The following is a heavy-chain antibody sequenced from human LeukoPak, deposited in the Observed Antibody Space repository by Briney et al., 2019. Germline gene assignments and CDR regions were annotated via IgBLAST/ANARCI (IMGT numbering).Heavy chain of an antibody. CDR2: TYYRSKRYN. Sequence: SQTLSLTCAISGDSVSSNSPTWNCIMHSPSRGLEWLGRTYYRSKRYNDYAVSVKSRIIINPDPSKNQFSLQLNSVTPEDTAVYYCARDPYSTGFFDYWGQGILVTVSS. CDR3: ARDPYSTGFFDY. CDR1: GDSVSSNSPT. J-gene: IGHJ4*02. V-gene: IGHV6-1*01. D-gene: IGHD6-19*01.